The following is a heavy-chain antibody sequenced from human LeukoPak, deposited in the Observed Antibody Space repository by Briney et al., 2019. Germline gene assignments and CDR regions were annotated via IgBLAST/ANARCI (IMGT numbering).Heavy chain of an antibody. CDR3: ATASEHIVVVTATPGAFDI. CDR2: ISAYNGNT. J-gene: IGHJ3*02. V-gene: IGHV1-18*01. Sequence: GASVKDSCKASGYTFTSYGISWVRQAPGQGLEWMGWISAYNGNTNYAQKLQGRVTMTTDTSTSTAYMELRSLRSDDTAVYYCATASEHIVVVTATPGAFDIWGQGTMVTVSS. D-gene: IGHD2-21*02. CDR1: GYTFTSYG.